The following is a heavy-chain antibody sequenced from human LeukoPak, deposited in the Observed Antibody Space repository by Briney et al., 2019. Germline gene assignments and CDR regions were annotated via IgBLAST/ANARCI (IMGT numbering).Heavy chain of an antibody. J-gene: IGHJ4*02. Sequence: VASVKVSCKASGYTFTSYGISWVRQAPGQGLEWMGWISAYNGNTNYAQKLQGRVTMTTDTSTSTAYMELRSLRSDDTAVYYCARDSRITMVRGVIEYWGQGTLVTVSS. D-gene: IGHD3-10*01. V-gene: IGHV1-18*01. CDR1: GYTFTSYG. CDR3: ARDSRITMVRGVIEY. CDR2: ISAYNGNT.